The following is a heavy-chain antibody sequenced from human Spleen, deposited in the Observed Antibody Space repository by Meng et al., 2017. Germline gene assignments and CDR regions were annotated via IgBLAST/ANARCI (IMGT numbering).Heavy chain of an antibody. CDR3: ARGPTTMAHDFDY. Sequence: QVPVLPWAVGLLKPSETLSLTCVVSGGSFSDYYWSWIRQPPGKGLEWIGEINHSGSTNYNPSLESRATISVDTSQNNLSLKLSSVTAADSAVYYCARGPTTMAHDFDYWGQGTLVTVSS. CDR2: INHSGST. J-gene: IGHJ4*02. V-gene: IGHV4-34*01. CDR1: GGSFSDYY. D-gene: IGHD4-11*01.